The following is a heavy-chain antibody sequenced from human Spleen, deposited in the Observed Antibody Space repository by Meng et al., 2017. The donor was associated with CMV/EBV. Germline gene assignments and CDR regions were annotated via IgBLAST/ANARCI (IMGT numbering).Heavy chain of an antibody. V-gene: IGHV3-48*03. Sequence: GESLKISCAASGFTFSSYEMNWVRQAPGKGLEWVSYISNSGSNIYYADSVKGRFTISRVNAKNSLFLQMNRLRAEDTAVYYCARDRRPLSNNWFDPWGQGTLVTVSS. CDR2: ISNSGSNI. D-gene: IGHD2/OR15-2a*01. J-gene: IGHJ5*02. CDR3: ARDRRPLSNNWFDP. CDR1: GFTFSSYE.